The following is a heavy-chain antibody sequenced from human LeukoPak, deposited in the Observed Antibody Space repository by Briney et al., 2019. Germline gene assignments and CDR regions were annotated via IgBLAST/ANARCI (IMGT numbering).Heavy chain of an antibody. CDR3: AKGGCSSTTCYLANP. J-gene: IGHJ5*02. Sequence: PGRSLRLSCAASGLTFSSYGMHWVRQAPGKGLKWVTVISYDGTIRNYADSVKGRFTISRDNSKNTLYLQMNSLTAEDTAQYYCAKGGCSSTTCYLANPWGQGTLVTVSS. D-gene: IGHD2-2*01. CDR2: ISYDGTIR. V-gene: IGHV3-30*18. CDR1: GLTFSSYG.